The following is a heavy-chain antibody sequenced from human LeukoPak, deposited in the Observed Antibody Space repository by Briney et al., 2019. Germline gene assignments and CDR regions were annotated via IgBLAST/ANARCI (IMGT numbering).Heavy chain of an antibody. CDR3: AREDSGFWSGYPHFDY. D-gene: IGHD3-3*01. CDR1: GFTFSSYS. Sequence: GGSLRLSCAASGFTFSSYSMNWVRQAPGKGLEWVSSISSSSSYIYYADSVKGRFTISRDNAKNSLYLQMNSLRAEDTAVYYCAREDSGFWSGYPHFDYWGQGTLVTVSS. J-gene: IGHJ4*02. CDR2: ISSSSSYI. V-gene: IGHV3-21*01.